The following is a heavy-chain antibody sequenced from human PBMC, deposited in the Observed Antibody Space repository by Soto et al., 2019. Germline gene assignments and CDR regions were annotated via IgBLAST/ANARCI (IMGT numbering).Heavy chain of an antibody. J-gene: IGHJ4*01. D-gene: IGHD3-22*01. V-gene: IGHV3-15*07. CDR1: GFTFTNAW. Sequence: GSLRLSCAASGFTFTNAWINWVRQAPGKGLEWVGRIKSKIDGGTTDFAAPVKGRFAISRDDSQNMVYLQMTSLKIEDTAVYFCTTDSYGTMIVVRFDYPGHATRVTVSS. CDR3: TTDSYGTMIVVRFDY. CDR2: IKSKIDGGTT.